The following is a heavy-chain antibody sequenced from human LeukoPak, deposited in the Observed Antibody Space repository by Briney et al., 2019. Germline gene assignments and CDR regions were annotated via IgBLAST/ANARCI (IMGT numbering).Heavy chain of an antibody. CDR3: ARATYDSSAVDAFDI. CDR1: GFTFRGYF. V-gene: IGHV3-11*01. J-gene: IGHJ3*02. Sequence: PGGSLRLSCAASGFTFRGYFMSWIRQAPGKGLEWVAYTNTAGNTIYYADSMKGRFTISRDNAKNSLYLQMNTLRAEDTAVYYCARATYDSSAVDAFDIWGQGTMVTVSP. CDR2: TNTAGNTI. D-gene: IGHD3-22*01.